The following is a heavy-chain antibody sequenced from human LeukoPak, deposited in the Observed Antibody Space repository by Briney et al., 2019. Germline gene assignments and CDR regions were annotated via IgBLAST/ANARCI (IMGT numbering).Heavy chain of an antibody. V-gene: IGHV4-4*07. CDR3: AGGPYYDFWSGYSHFDY. D-gene: IGHD3-3*01. CDR1: GGSISSYY. CDR2: IYTSGST. J-gene: IGHJ4*02. Sequence: SETLSLTCTVSGGSISSYYWSWIRQPAGKGLEWIGRIYTSGSTNYNPSLKSRVTMSVDTSKNQLSLKLSSVTAADTAVYYCAGGPYYDFWSGYSHFDYWGQGTLVTVSS.